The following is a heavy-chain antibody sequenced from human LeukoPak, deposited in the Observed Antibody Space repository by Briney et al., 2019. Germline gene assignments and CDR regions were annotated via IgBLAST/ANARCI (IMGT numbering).Heavy chain of an antibody. Sequence: SETLSLTCTVSGGSISSYYWSWIRQPPGKGLEWIGYIYYSGSTNYNPSLKSRVTISVDTSKNQFSLKLSSVTAADTAVYYCARASGQWPPPVYWGQGTLVTVSS. D-gene: IGHD6-19*01. CDR2: IYYSGST. J-gene: IGHJ4*02. CDR3: ARASGQWPPPVY. V-gene: IGHV4-59*01. CDR1: GGSISSYY.